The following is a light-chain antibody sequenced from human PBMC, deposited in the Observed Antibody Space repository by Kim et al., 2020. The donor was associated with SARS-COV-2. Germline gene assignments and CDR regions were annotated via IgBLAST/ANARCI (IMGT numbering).Light chain of an antibody. J-gene: IGLJ3*02. CDR2: KVS. V-gene: IGLV2-14*01. CDR3: NSYTLSTTLV. CDR1: NTDIGIYKY. Sequence: GQSITISCTGTNTDIGIYKYGSWYQQHPGKVPKLIIDKVSKRPSGVSNRYSGSKSGNTASLTISGRQADDEADYYCNSYTLSTTLVFGGGTRLTVL.